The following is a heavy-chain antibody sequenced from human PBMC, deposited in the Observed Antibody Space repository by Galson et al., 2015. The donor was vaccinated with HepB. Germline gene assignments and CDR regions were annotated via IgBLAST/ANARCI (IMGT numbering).Heavy chain of an antibody. J-gene: IGHJ4*02. V-gene: IGHV5-51*01. D-gene: IGHD6-6*01. CDR2: IYPGDSDT. CDR1: GYSFTNYW. Sequence: QSGAEVKKPGESLKISCKGSGYSFTNYWIGWVRQMPGNGLEWMGIIYPGDSDTRYSPSFQGQVTISADKSISTAYLQWSSLRASDTAIYYCARQCFVVEQLSHWGQGTLVTVSS. CDR3: ARQCFVVEQLSH.